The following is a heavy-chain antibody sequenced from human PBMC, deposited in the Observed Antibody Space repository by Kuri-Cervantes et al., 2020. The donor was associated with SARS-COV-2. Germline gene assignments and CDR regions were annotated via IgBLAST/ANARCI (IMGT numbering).Heavy chain of an antibody. D-gene: IGHD6-19*01. Sequence: SETLSLTCAVYGGSFSGYYWSWIRQPPGKGLEWIGSIYHSGSTYYNPSLKSRVTISVDTSKNQFSLKLGSVTAADTAVYYCARQYLAVAPNAFDIWGQGTMVTVSS. CDR2: IYHSGST. CDR3: ARQYLAVAPNAFDI. V-gene: IGHV4-34*01. J-gene: IGHJ3*02. CDR1: GGSFSGYY.